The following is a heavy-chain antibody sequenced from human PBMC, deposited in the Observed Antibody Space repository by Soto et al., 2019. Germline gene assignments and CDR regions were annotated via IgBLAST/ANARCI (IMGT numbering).Heavy chain of an antibody. CDR1: GFTFSTYS. D-gene: IGHD3-10*01. V-gene: IGHV3-48*04. J-gene: IGHJ4*02. Sequence: PGGSLRLSCVTSGFTFSTYSMSWVRQAPGKGLEWVSYINTNGGTKHYADSVKGRFTLSRDNAKNSLFLQLNSLRAEDTAVYYCTRGGSFDSWGRGTLVTVSS. CDR2: INTNGGTK. CDR3: TRGGSFDS.